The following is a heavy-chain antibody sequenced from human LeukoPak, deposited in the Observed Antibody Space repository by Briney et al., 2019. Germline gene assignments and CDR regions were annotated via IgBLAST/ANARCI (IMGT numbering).Heavy chain of an antibody. V-gene: IGHV1-2*02. CDR2: INPTSGGS. Sequence: GASVTVSCTASGYTFSGYYIHWVRQAPGQGLEWMGWINPTSGGSKYAQKFQGRVTMTRDTSITTAYMELNRLTSADTAVFYCARGDYESELPSHFDYWGQGALVTVSS. J-gene: IGHJ4*02. CDR3: ARGDYESELPSHFDY. D-gene: IGHD1-26*01. CDR1: GYTFSGYY.